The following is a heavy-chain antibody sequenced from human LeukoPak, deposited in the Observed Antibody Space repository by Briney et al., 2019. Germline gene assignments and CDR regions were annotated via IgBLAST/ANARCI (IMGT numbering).Heavy chain of an antibody. CDR2: ISSSSSYI. CDR1: GFTFCSYS. CDR3: ATLLRASYYDILTGHDAFDI. J-gene: IGHJ3*02. Sequence: GGSLRLSCAASGFTFCSYSMNWVRPGPGKGLGWVSSISSSSSYIYYADSVRGRFTISRDNAKNSLYLQMNSLRAEDTAVYYCATLLRASYYDILTGHDAFDIWGQGTMVTVSS. V-gene: IGHV3-21*01. D-gene: IGHD3-9*01.